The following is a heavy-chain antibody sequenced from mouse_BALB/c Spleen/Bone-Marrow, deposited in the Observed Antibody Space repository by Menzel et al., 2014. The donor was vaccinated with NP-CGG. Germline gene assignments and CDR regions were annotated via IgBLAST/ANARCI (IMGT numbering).Heavy chain of an antibody. Sequence: VQLKESGAELVKPGASVKLSCTASGFNIKDTYMHWVKQRPEQGLEWIGGIDPANGNTKYDPKFQGKATITADTSSNTAYLQLSSLTSEDTAVYYCAKYGGLRYAMDYWGQGTSVTVSS. V-gene: IGHV14-3*02. CDR3: AKYGGLRYAMDY. D-gene: IGHD2-4*01. J-gene: IGHJ4*01. CDR1: GFNIKDTY. CDR2: IDPANGNT.